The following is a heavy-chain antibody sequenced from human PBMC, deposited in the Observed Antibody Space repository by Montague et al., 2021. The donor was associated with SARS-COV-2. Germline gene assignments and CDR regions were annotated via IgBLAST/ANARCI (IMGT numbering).Heavy chain of an antibody. J-gene: IGHJ2*01. CDR2: SRYGGTS. V-gene: IGHV4-39*01. D-gene: IGHD1-1*01. Sequence: SETLSLTCTVSSASISNDIYYWGWIRQPPGKGPEWIGGSRYGGTSYYXPSLKSRVTISIDTSKNQCSLKMTAVTAADTAVYFCARQDIQLRFDLWGRGTLVTVSS. CDR1: SASISNDIYY. CDR3: ARQDIQLRFDL.